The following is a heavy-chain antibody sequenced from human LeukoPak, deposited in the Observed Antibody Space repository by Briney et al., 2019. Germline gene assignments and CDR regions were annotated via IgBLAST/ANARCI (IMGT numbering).Heavy chain of an antibody. D-gene: IGHD1-14*01. Sequence: PGGSLRLSCAASGFTLSSYAMSWVRQAPGKVLEWVSAISVSGNTYHADSVKGRFTISRANSENTLYLQMNNLRAEDTAVYYCAKATGYLLWGQGTLVTVSS. CDR2: ISVSGNT. V-gene: IGHV3-23*01. J-gene: IGHJ4*02. CDR1: GFTLSSYA. CDR3: AKATGYLL.